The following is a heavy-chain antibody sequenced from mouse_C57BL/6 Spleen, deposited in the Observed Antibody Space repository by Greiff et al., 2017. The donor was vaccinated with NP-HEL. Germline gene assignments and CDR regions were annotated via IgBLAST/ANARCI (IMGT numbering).Heavy chain of an antibody. CDR3: ARRSDLLDYFDY. J-gene: IGHJ2*01. CDR1: GYTFTSYW. V-gene: IGHV1-55*01. D-gene: IGHD2-1*01. Sequence: QVQLQQPGAELVKPGASVKMSCKASGYTFTSYWITWVKQRPGQGLEWIGDIYPGSGSTNYNEKFKSKATLTVDTSSSTAYMQLSSLTSEDSAVYYCARRSDLLDYFDYWGQGTTLTVSS. CDR2: IYPGSGST.